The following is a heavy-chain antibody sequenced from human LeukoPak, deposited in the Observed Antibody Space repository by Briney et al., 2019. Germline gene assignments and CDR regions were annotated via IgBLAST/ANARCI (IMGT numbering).Heavy chain of an antibody. J-gene: IGHJ4*02. CDR1: GGSFSGYY. V-gene: IGHV4-34*01. D-gene: IGHD3-10*01. CDR3: ARGSYYYGSGSYYNGRGYDY. Sequence: SETLSLTCAVYGGSFSGYYWSWIRQPPGKGLEWIGEINHIGSTNYNPSLKSRVTISVDTSKNQFSLKLSSVTAADTAVYYCARGSYYYGSGSYYNGRGYDYWGQGSLATVSS. CDR2: INHIGST.